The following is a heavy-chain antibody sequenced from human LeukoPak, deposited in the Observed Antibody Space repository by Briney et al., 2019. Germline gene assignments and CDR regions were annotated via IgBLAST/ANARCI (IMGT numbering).Heavy chain of an antibody. V-gene: IGHV1-69*13. J-gene: IGHJ1*01. CDR2: IIPIFGTA. CDR3: ARPPLNYYDSSGYYYVSYFQH. CDR1: GYTFTSYG. Sequence: SVTVSCKASGYTFTSYGISWVRQAPGQGLEWMGGIIPIFGTANYAQKFQGRVTITADESTSTAYMELSSLRSEDTAVYYCARPPLNYYDSSGYYYVSYFQHWGQGTLVTVSS. D-gene: IGHD3-22*01.